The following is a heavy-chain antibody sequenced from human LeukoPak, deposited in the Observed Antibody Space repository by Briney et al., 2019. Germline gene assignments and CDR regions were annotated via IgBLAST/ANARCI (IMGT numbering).Heavy chain of an antibody. CDR3: ARGCYVTSGGNCTFDY. CDR1: GYTFTSYY. Sequence: ASVKVSCKASGYTFTSYYMHWVRQAPGQGLEWMGIINPSGGSTSYAQKFQGRVTMTRDTSTSTVYMELSSLRSEDTAVYYCARGCYVTSGGNCTFDYWGQGTLVTVSS. V-gene: IGHV1-46*01. J-gene: IGHJ4*02. CDR2: INPSGGST. D-gene: IGHD2-15*01.